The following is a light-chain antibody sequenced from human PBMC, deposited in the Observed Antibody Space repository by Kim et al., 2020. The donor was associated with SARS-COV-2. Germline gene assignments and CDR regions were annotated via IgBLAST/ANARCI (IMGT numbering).Light chain of an antibody. J-gene: IGLJ2*01. Sequence: SSELTQDPAVSVALGQTVRITYQGDSLRSYYATWYQQKPGQAPKVVIYGKDNRPSGVPDRFSGSSSGNTAYLTITGTQAGDEADYYCNSRDSNDYVVFGGGTQLTVL. V-gene: IGLV3-19*01. CDR1: SLRSYY. CDR3: NSRDSNDYVV. CDR2: GKD.